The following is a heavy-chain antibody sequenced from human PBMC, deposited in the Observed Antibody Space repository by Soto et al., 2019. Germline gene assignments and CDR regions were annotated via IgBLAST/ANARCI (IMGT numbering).Heavy chain of an antibody. V-gene: IGHV3-21*01. CDR3: ARDRRTMLVVEQSLYYGMDV. D-gene: IGHD3-22*01. CDR1: GFTFSSYS. J-gene: IGHJ6*02. CDR2: ISSSSSYI. Sequence: GGSLRLSCAASGFTFSSYSMNWVRQAPGKGLEWVSSISSSSSYIYYADSVQGRFTISRDNAKNSLYLQMNSLRAEDKAVYYCARDRRTMLVVEQSLYYGMDVWGQGTTVNVSS.